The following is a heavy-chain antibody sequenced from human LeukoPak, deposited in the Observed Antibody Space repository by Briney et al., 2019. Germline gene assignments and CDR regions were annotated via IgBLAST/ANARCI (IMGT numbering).Heavy chain of an antibody. CDR3: ARDLDYYGSGSYLAPYYYYYYMDV. CDR1: GFTFSSYS. V-gene: IGHV3-21*01. CDR2: ISSSSSYI. J-gene: IGHJ6*03. D-gene: IGHD3-10*01. Sequence: GGSLRLSCAASGFTFSSYSMNWVRQAPGKGLEWVSSISSSSSYIYYADSVKGRFTISRDNAKNSLYLQMNSLRAEDTAVYYCARDLDYYGSGSYLAPYYYYYYMDVWGKGTTVTVSS.